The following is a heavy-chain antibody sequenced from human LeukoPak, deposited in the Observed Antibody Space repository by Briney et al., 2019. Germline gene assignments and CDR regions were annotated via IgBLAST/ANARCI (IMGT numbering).Heavy chain of an antibody. CDR2: IRDDESNT. Sequence: PGGSLRLSCAASGFSFRSYAMSWVRQAPGKGLEWVSSIRDDESNTYYADSVKGRFTISRDNSKNTLYLQMNSLRAEDTAVYYCAREVVPAAIGSSGMDVWGQGTTVTVSS. V-gene: IGHV3-23*01. D-gene: IGHD2-2*01. J-gene: IGHJ6*02. CDR3: AREVVPAAIGSSGMDV. CDR1: GFSFRSYA.